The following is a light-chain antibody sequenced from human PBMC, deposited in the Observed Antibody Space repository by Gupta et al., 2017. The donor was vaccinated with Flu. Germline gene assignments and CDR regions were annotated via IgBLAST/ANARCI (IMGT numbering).Light chain of an antibody. CDR2: AAS. CDR1: QGIRNE. V-gene: IGKV1-6*01. J-gene: IGKJ2*01. Sequence: GDRVTISCRASQGIRNELGWYQQKPGRAPQLLIYAASTLRSGVPSRFSGGGSGTVFTLTTNSLQPEDSAIYFCLQDYSYPRTFGQGTKLAI. CDR3: LQDYSYPRT.